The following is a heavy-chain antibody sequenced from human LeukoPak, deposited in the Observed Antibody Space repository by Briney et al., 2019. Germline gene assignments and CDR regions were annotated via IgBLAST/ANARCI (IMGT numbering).Heavy chain of an antibody. CDR3: ARRGYSYGHGEPFDY. V-gene: IGHV4-34*01. D-gene: IGHD5-18*01. CDR2: INQSGGT. J-gene: IGHJ4*02. CDR1: GGSFSGYY. Sequence: SETLSLTCAVYGGSFSGYYWSWIRQPPGKGLEWIGEINQSGGTNYNPSLKSRVTISVDTSKNQFSLRLTSVTAADTAVYYCARRGYSYGHGEPFDYWGQGTLVTVSS.